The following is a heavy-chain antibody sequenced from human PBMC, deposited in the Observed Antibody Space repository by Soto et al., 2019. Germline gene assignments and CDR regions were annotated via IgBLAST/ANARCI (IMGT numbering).Heavy chain of an antibody. CDR1: GYIFINYG. D-gene: IGHD2-2*01. CDR3: ARDEVPAANWLDR. V-gene: IGHV1-18*01. J-gene: IGHJ5*02. Sequence: AASVKVSCKASGYIFINYGITWVRQAPGQGLEWMGWISGYNGNTKYADKLQGRVTMTTDTSTTTAYMELRCLRSDDTAVYYCARDEVPAANWLDRWGQGTLVTVSS. CDR2: ISGYNGNT.